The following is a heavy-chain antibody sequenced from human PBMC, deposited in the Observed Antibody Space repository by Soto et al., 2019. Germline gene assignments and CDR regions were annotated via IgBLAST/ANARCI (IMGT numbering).Heavy chain of an antibody. D-gene: IGHD6-19*01. CDR1: GGSISSYY. CDR2: IYYSGST. CDR3: AGGYSSGWSVRRHYYYGMDV. V-gene: IGHV4-59*01. J-gene: IGHJ6*02. Sequence: SETLSLTCTVSGGSISSYYWSWIRQPPGKGLEWIGYIYYSGSTNYNPSLKSRFTISVDTSKNQFSLKLSSVTAADTAVYYCAGGYSSGWSVRRHYYYGMDVWGQGTTVTVSS.